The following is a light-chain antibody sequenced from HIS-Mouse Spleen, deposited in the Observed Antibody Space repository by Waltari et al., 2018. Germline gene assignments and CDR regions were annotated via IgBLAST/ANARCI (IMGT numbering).Light chain of an antibody. J-gene: IGLJ2*01. CDR2: EDS. CDR1: GLPKKY. CDR3: YSTDSSGNHRV. Sequence: SYELTQPPSVSVSPGQTARITCPGDGLPKKYAYWYQQKSGQAPGLVIYEDSKRPSGIPERFSGSSSGTMATLTISGAQVEDEADYYCYSTDSSGNHRVFGGGTKLTVL. V-gene: IGLV3-10*01.